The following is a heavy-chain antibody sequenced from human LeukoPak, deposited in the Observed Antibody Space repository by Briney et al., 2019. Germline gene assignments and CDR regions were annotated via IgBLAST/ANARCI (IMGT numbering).Heavy chain of an antibody. D-gene: IGHD3-16*01. V-gene: IGHV3-23*01. Sequence: GGSLRLSCAASGFTFSSDAMIWVRQAPGKGLEWVSNISGGGGDTYYGDSVKGRFTISRDNSKTTLYLQMNSLRAEDTAVYWCVKTMTDYFSDGFDIWGQGTMVTVSS. CDR1: GFTFSSDA. CDR3: VKTMTDYFSDGFDI. J-gene: IGHJ3*02. CDR2: ISGGGGDT.